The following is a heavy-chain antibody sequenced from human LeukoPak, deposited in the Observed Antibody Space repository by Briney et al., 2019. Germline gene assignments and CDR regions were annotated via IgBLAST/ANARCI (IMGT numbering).Heavy chain of an antibody. CDR3: ARAGVTTYYFDY. D-gene: IGHD4-23*01. Sequence: PSETLSLTCTVSGGSISSGDYYWSWIRQPPGKGLEWIGYIYYSGSTYYNPSLKSRVTISVDTSKNQSSLKLSSVTAADTAVYYCARAGVTTYYFDYWGQGTLVTVSS. CDR1: GGSISSGDYY. CDR2: IYYSGST. J-gene: IGHJ4*02. V-gene: IGHV4-30-4*08.